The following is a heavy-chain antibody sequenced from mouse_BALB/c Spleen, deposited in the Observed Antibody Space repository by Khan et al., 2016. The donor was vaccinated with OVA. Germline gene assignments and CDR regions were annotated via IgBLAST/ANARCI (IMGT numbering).Heavy chain of an antibody. CDR3: ARPYWYGGSAWFAY. D-gene: IGHD2-14*01. CDR2: INPDSSTI. V-gene: IGHV4-1*02. Sequence: EVQLVESGGGLVQPGGSLKLSCAASGFDFSRYWMRWVRQAPGKGLEWIGEINPDSSTINYTPSLKDKFIISRDNAKNTLYLQMSNVRSEDTALYYVARPYWYGGSAWFAYWGQGTLVTVSA. J-gene: IGHJ3*01. CDR1: GFDFSRYW.